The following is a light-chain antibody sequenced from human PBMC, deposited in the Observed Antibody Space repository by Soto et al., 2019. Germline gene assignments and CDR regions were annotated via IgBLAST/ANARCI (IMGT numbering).Light chain of an antibody. CDR1: SSDFGGYDF. CDR2: DVS. V-gene: IGLV2-11*01. J-gene: IGLJ1*01. CDR3: CSYAGSYTFV. Sequence: QSVLTQPRSVSGSPGQSVTISCTGTSSDFGGYDFVSWFQHHPGKPPKLIMYDVSKRPSGVPDRFSGSKSGNTASLTISGLQAEDEADYYCCSYAGSYTFVFGTGTKVTVL.